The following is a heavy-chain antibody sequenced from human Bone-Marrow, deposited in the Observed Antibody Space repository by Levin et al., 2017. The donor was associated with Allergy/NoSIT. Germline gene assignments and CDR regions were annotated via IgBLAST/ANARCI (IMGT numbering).Heavy chain of an antibody. V-gene: IGHV3-48*04. J-gene: IGHJ4*02. CDR1: GFTFSSYS. CDR3: ARVWLGRRWLQSYRGLREYY. CDR2: ISSSSSTI. Sequence: PGGSLRLSCAASGFTFSSYSMNWVRQAPGKGLEWVSYISSSSSTIYYADSVKGRFTISRDNAKNSLYLQMNSLRAEDTAVYYCARVWLGRRWLQSYRGLREYYWGQGTLVTVSS. D-gene: IGHD5-24*01.